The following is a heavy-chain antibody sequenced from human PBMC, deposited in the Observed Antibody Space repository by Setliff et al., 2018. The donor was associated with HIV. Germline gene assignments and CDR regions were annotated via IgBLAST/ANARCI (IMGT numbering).Heavy chain of an antibody. CDR1: GFTFSTYS. V-gene: IGHV3-48*01. CDR3: ARDPRASYLSYYYHHYLDV. CDR2: ISGTSGTM. Sequence: GGSLRLSCAASGFTFSTYSMNWVRQAPGKGLEWVSYISGTSGTMYYADSVKGRFTISRDNAKNSLFLQMNSLTAEDTAVYYCARDPRASYLSYYYHHYLDVWGKGTTVTVSS. J-gene: IGHJ6*03. D-gene: IGHD3-16*02.